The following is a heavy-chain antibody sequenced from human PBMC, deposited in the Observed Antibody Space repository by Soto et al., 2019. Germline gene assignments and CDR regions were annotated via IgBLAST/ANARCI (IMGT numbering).Heavy chain of an antibody. CDR2: INAGNGNT. J-gene: IGHJ4*02. CDR1: GYTLTGYA. CDR3: ARAVSVAADFDY. V-gene: IGHV1-3*05. Sequence: QVQLVQSGAEEKKPGASVKVSCKSYGYTLTGYAMHWLRQAPGQRLEWMGWINAGNGNTKYSQKFQGRVTITRDTSASTAYMELSSLRSEDTAVYYCARAVSVAADFDYWGQGTLVTVSS. D-gene: IGHD6-19*01.